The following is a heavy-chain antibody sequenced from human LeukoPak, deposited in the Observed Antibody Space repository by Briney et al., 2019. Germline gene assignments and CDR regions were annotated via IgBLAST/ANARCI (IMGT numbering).Heavy chain of an antibody. CDR1: GYSISSGYY. CDR2: IYHSGST. CDR3: ARRFSTYFDY. V-gene: IGHV4-38-2*01. J-gene: IGHJ4*02. D-gene: IGHD3-3*01. Sequence: SETLSLTCAVSGYSISSGYYWGWIRQPPGKGLEWIGSIYHSGSTYYNPSLKSRVTISVDTSKNQFSLKLSSVTAADTAVYYCARRFSTYFDYWGQGTLVTVSS.